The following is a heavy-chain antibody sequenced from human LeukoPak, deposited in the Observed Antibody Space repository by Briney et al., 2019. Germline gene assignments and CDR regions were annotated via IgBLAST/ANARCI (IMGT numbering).Heavy chain of an antibody. J-gene: IGHJ4*02. D-gene: IGHD2-15*01. Sequence: GGSLRLTCAASGFTFSSYDMKWVRQAPGKGLEWVSAISTSVGSSYYADSVKGRFTISRDNSKNTLFLQMNSLRAEDTAVYYCAKGRSGCGGGSCYIVDYWGQGTLVTVSS. V-gene: IGHV3-23*01. CDR1: GFTFSSYD. CDR2: ISTSVGSS. CDR3: AKGRSGCGGGSCYIVDY.